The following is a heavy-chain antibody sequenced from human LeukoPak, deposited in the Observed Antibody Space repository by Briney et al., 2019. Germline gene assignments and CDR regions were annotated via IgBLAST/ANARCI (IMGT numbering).Heavy chain of an antibody. D-gene: IGHD4-17*01. J-gene: IGHJ5*02. Sequence: GGSLRLSCAASGFTFSSYAMSWVRQAPGKGLEWVSAISGSGGSTYYADSVKGRFTISRDNSKNTLYLQMNSLRAEDTAVYYCARVTTTSYLDDYGDSTPHNWFDPWGQGTLVTVSS. CDR1: GFTFSSYA. V-gene: IGHV3-23*01. CDR2: ISGSGGST. CDR3: ARVTTTSYLDDYGDSTPHNWFDP.